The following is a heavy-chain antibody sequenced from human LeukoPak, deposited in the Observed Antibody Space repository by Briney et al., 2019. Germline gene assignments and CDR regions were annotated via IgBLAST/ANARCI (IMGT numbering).Heavy chain of an antibody. V-gene: IGHV3-23*01. CDR1: GFTFSSYG. D-gene: IGHD2-15*01. CDR3: AKDAKSLDYCSGGSCYSFRFDP. Sequence: GGSLRLSCAASGFTFSSYGMSWVRQAPGKGLEWVSAISGSGGSTYYADSVKGRFTISRDNSKNTLYLQMNSLRAEDTAVYYCAKDAKSLDYCSGGSCYSFRFDPWGQGTLVTVSS. J-gene: IGHJ5*02. CDR2: ISGSGGST.